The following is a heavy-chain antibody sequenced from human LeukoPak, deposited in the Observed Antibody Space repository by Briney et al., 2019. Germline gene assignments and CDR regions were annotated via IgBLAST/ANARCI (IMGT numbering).Heavy chain of an antibody. D-gene: IGHD5-12*01. CDR1: GFTFGDYA. CDR2: IRSKTYGGTT. J-gene: IGHJ4*02. Sequence: GGSLRLSCTASGFTFGDYAMSWVRQAPGKGLEWVGFIRSKTYGGTTEYAASVKGRFTISRDDSKSIAYLQMSSLKTEDTAVYYCTRDGYSGYDPYYFDYWGQGTLVTVSS. CDR3: TRDGYSGYDPYYFDY. V-gene: IGHV3-49*04.